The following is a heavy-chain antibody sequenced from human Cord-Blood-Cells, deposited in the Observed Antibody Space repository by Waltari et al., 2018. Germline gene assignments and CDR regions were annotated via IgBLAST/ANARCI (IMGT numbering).Heavy chain of an antibody. CDR1: GYSISSGYY. CDR3: ARESNYGDPTFDY. J-gene: IGHJ4*02. D-gene: IGHD4-17*01. Sequence: QVQLQESGPGLVKPSETLSLTCAVSGYSISSGYYWGWIRQPPWKGLEWIGSIYHSGSTYYNPSLKSRVTISVDTSKNQFSLKLSSVTAADTAVYYCARESNYGDPTFDYWGQGTLVTVSS. CDR2: IYHSGST. V-gene: IGHV4-38-2*02.